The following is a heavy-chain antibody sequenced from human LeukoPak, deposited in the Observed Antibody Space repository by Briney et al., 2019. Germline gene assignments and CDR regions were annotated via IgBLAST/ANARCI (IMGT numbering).Heavy chain of an antibody. Sequence: GASVKVSCKASGGTFSSYAISWVRQAPGQGLEWMGGTIPIFGTANYAQKFQGGVTITADESTSTAYMELSSLRSEDTAVYYCARNVYDILTGYYLPDAFDIWGQGTMVTVSS. CDR1: GGTFSSYA. V-gene: IGHV1-69*01. J-gene: IGHJ3*02. CDR2: TIPIFGTA. D-gene: IGHD3-9*01. CDR3: ARNVYDILTGYYLPDAFDI.